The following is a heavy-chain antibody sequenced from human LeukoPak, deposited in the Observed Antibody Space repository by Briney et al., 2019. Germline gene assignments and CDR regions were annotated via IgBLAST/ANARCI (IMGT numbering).Heavy chain of an antibody. J-gene: IGHJ4*02. Sequence: PGGSLRLPCAASGIIFSSNYMSWVRQAPGKGLEWVSVIYSGGSIYYADSVKGRFTISRDSSKNTVYLQMNSLRAEDTAVYYCASTLSVGGTLDYWGQGTLVTVSS. CDR2: IYSGGSI. V-gene: IGHV3-53*01. CDR1: GIIFSSNY. CDR3: ASTLSVGGTLDY. D-gene: IGHD1-26*01.